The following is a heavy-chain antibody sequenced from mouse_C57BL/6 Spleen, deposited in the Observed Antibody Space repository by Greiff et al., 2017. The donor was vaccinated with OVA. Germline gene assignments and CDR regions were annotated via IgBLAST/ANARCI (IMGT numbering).Heavy chain of an antibody. CDR3: ARLGYRYYYAMDY. J-gene: IGHJ4*01. CDR1: GYAFSSSW. CDR2: IYPGDGDT. D-gene: IGHD2-12*01. V-gene: IGHV1-82*01. Sequence: QVQLQQSGPELVKPGASVKISCKASGYAFSSSWMNWVKQRPGKGLEWIGRIYPGDGDTNYNGKFKGKATLTADKSSSTAYMQLSSLTSEDSAVYFGARLGYRYYYAMDYWGQGTSVTVSS.